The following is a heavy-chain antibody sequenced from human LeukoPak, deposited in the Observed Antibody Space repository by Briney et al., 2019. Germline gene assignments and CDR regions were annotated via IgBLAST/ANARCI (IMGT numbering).Heavy chain of an antibody. Sequence: PSETLSLTCTVPGGSISSYYWSWIRQPPGKGLEWIGYIFYSGSTNYNPSLKSRVTISVDTSKNQFSLKLSSVTAADTAVYYCAREFISSWLDAFDIWGQGTMVTVSS. V-gene: IGHV4-59*01. J-gene: IGHJ3*02. CDR3: AREFISSWLDAFDI. D-gene: IGHD6-13*01. CDR2: IFYSGST. CDR1: GGSISSYY.